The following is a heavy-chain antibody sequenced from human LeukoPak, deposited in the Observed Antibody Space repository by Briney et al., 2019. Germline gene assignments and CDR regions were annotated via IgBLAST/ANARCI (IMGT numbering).Heavy chain of an antibody. J-gene: IGHJ4*02. Sequence: SETLSLTCTVSGDSISSFYWSWIRQPAGKGLEWIGRIHTSGSTNYNPSLKSRVTISVDTSKNQFSLKLSSVTAADTAVYYCAREGLVATIDYWGRGTLVTVSS. CDR1: GDSISSFY. D-gene: IGHD5-24*01. CDR2: IHTSGST. CDR3: AREGLVATIDY. V-gene: IGHV4-4*07.